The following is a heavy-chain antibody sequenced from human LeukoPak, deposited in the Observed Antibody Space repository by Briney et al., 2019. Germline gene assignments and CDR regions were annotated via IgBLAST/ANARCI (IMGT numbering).Heavy chain of an antibody. CDR1: GFTFDDYA. D-gene: IGHD3-22*01. V-gene: IGHV3-9*03. J-gene: IGHJ4*02. Sequence: GGSLRLSCAASGFTFDDYAMHWVRQAPGKGLEWVSGISWNSGSIGYADSVKGRFTISRDNAKNSLYLQMNSLRAEDMALYYCAKGIYYDSSGYLDYWGQGTLVTVSS. CDR3: AKGIYYDSSGYLDY. CDR2: ISWNSGSI.